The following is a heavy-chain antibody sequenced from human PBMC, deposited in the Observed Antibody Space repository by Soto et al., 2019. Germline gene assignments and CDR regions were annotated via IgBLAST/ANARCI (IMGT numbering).Heavy chain of an antibody. V-gene: IGHV2-5*02. Sequence: QITLKESGPTLVKPTQPLTLTCTFSGFSLSTSGVGVGWIRQPPGKALEWLALIYWDEDKRYSPSLKTRLTINKDTSTNEVVLTMTNMDPVDTGTYCCAHKGGRGAGMDVWGQGTTVAVSS. CDR2: IYWDEDK. D-gene: IGHD2-15*01. J-gene: IGHJ6*02. CDR3: AHKGGRGAGMDV. CDR1: GFSLSTSGVG.